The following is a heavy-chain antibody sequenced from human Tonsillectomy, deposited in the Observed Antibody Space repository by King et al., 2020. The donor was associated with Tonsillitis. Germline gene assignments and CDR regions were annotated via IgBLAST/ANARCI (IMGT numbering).Heavy chain of an antibody. J-gene: IGHJ6*02. CDR3: ARDRPLEVVRINYYYGMDV. CDR1: GYTFTSYG. V-gene: IGHV1-18*04. CDR2: ISAHNGNT. Sequence: QLVQSGAEVKKPGASVKVSCKASGYTFTSYGISWVRQAPGQGLEWMGWISAHNGNTNYAQKVQGRATMTTDTSTSTAYMELRSLRSDDTAVYYCARDRPLEVVRINYYYGMDVWGQGTTVTVSS. D-gene: IGHD3-22*01.